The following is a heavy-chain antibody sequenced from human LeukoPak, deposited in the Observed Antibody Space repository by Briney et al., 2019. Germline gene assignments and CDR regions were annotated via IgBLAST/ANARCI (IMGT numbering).Heavy chain of an antibody. J-gene: IGHJ4*02. CDR1: GGSISTYY. CDR2: IYYSGST. Sequence: PSETLSLTCTVSGGSISTYYWSWIRQPPGKGLEWIGYIYYSGSTNYNPSLKSRVTTSVDTSKNQFSLKLSSVTAADPAVYYCACESLTQLASRWGQGTLVTVSS. V-gene: IGHV4-59*12. D-gene: IGHD6-13*01. CDR3: ACESLTQLASR.